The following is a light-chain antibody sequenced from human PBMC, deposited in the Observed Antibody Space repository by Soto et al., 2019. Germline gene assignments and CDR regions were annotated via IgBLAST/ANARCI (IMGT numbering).Light chain of an antibody. V-gene: IGKV3-20*01. Sequence: EIVLTQSPGTLSLSPGERATLSCRASQSVSSSYLAWYQQKPGQAPRLLIYGASSRATGIPDRFSGSGSGTDFTLTISRLEPEDVAVYYCQQYGRSPEVTFGPGTKVDIK. J-gene: IGKJ3*01. CDR2: GAS. CDR1: QSVSSSY. CDR3: QQYGRSPEVT.